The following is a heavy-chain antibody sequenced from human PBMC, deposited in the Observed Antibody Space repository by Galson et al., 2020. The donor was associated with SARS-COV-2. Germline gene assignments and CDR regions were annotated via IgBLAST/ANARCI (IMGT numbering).Heavy chain of an antibody. Sequence: GGSLRLSCAASGFTFSSYGMHWVRQAPGKGLEWVAVIWYDGSNKYYADSVKGRFTISRDNSKNTLYLQMNSLRAEDTAVYYCARDIPAIAAAGTDAFDIGGQGTMVTVSS. CDR2: IWYDGSNK. V-gene: IGHV3-33*01. J-gene: IGHJ3*02. D-gene: IGHD6-13*01. CDR3: ARDIPAIAAAGTDAFDI. CDR1: GFTFSSYG.